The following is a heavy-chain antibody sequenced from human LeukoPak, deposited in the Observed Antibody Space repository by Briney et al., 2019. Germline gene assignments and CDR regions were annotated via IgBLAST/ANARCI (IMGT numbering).Heavy chain of an antibody. V-gene: IGHV5-51*01. J-gene: IGHJ6*03. CDR3: ARLGGGVYYYYYMDV. CDR1: GYSFSNYW. D-gene: IGHD3-3*01. Sequence: AESLKISCKGSGYSFSNYWIGWVRQMPGKGLEWMGIIYPGDSDTRYSPSFQGQVTISADKSISTAYLQWSSLKASDTAMYYCARLGGGVYYYYYMDVWGKGTTVTVSS. CDR2: IYPGDSDT.